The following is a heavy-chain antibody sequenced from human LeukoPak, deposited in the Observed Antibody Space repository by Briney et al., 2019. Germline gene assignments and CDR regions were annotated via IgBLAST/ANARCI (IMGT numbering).Heavy chain of an antibody. CDR1: GFTFSSYW. CDR2: ISGSGSYT. CDR3: AKSRDLDYYGMDV. J-gene: IGHJ6*02. Sequence: GGSLRLSCAASGFTFSSYWMSRVRQAPGKGLEWVSGISGSGSYTYYADSVKGRFTISRDSSKNTVSLQMNTLRAEDTAVYYCAKSRDLDYYGMDVWGQGTTVTVSS. D-gene: IGHD5-24*01. V-gene: IGHV3-23*01.